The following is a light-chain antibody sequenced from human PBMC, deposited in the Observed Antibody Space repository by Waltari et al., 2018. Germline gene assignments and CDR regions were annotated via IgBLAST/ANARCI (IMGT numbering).Light chain of an antibody. V-gene: IGKV1-33*01. J-gene: IGKJ3*01. CDR1: QDISNY. Sequence: DIQMTQSPSSLSASVADRVTITCQASQDISNYLNWCQQKPGKAPKLLIYDASNLETGVPSRFSGSGSGTDFTFTISSLQPEDIATYYCQQYDNVPFTFGPGTKVDIK. CDR2: DAS. CDR3: QQYDNVPFT.